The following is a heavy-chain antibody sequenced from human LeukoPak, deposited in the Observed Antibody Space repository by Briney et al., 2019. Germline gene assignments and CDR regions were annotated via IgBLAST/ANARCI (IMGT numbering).Heavy chain of an antibody. V-gene: IGHV3-15*07. CDR2: IRSNSDGGTI. CDR3: ATDFYDST. D-gene: IGHD3-22*01. J-gene: IGHJ5*02. CDR1: GFTFSNAW. Sequence: PGGSLRLSCATSGFTFSNAWMNWVRQAPGKGLEWVGRIRSNSDGGTIDYAAPVKGRFTLSRYDSKTTLYLQMNSLQTEDTAVYYCATDFYDSTWGQGTLVTVSS.